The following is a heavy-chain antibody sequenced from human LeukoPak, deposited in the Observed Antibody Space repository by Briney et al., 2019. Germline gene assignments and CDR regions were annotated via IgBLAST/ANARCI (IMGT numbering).Heavy chain of an antibody. CDR2: IIPILGVA. J-gene: IGHJ4*02. CDR3: ARDRISQQTYSYDSSAYPFDC. D-gene: IGHD3-22*01. Sequence: SVKVSCKASGGTFSSYAISWVRQAPGQGLEWMGRIIPILGVANQAQKFQGRVTITADKSTSTAYMELSSLRSEDTAVYYCARDRISQQTYSYDSSAYPFDCWGQGTLVTVSS. V-gene: IGHV1-69*04. CDR1: GGTFSSYA.